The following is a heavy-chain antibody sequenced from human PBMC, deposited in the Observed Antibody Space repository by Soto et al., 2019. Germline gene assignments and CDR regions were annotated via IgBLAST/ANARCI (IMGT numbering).Heavy chain of an antibody. CDR3: AKNQGVELVPLATVDWFDP. CDR2: ISGSGFKK. Sequence: PGGSLRLSCVASGFNFSYNAMSWVRQAPGKGLQWVSTISGSGFKKYYADSVKGRFTISRDNSKSTVYLELNNLSAEDTAVYHCAKNQGVELVPLATVDWFDPWGQGSVVTVSS. J-gene: IGHJ5*02. V-gene: IGHV3-23*01. D-gene: IGHD1-26*01. CDR1: GFNFSYNA.